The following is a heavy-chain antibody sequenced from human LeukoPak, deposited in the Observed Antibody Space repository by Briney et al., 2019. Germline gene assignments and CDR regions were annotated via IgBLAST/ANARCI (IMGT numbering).Heavy chain of an antibody. CDR2: IKQDGSEK. V-gene: IGHV3-7*01. CDR1: GFTFSSYW. J-gene: IGHJ5*02. Sequence: PGGSLRLSCAAPGFTFSSYWMSWVRQAPGKGLEWVANIKQDGSEKYYVDSVKGRFTISRDNAKNSLYLQMNSLRAEDTAVYYCARRPYYYGSESYNWFDPWGQGTLVTVSS. D-gene: IGHD3-10*01. CDR3: ARRPYYYGSESYNWFDP.